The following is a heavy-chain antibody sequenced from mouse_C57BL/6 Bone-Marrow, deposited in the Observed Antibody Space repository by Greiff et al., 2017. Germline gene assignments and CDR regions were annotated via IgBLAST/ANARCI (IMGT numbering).Heavy chain of an antibody. V-gene: IGHV14-4*01. Sequence: EVQLQQSGAELVRPGASVKLSCTASGFNIKDDYMHWVKQRPEQGLEWIGWIDPENGDTEYASKFQGKDTLTADTSSNTAYLQLSSLTSEDTAVYYCTTYSNYWYFDVWGTGTTVTVAS. CDR2: IDPENGDT. J-gene: IGHJ1*03. CDR1: GFNIKDDY. CDR3: TTYSNYWYFDV. D-gene: IGHD2-5*01.